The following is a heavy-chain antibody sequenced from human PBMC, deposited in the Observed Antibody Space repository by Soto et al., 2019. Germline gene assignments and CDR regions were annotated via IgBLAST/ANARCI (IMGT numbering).Heavy chain of an antibody. Sequence: EVLSLTSIHSGACVYSNGHYWGWIRQPPGKGLEWIGSIDNNGVTNYNSSLKSRVTISRDTSKNQFSLRLTSVTAADTAVYYCGKILVGATGHTDAESWGPGTLVTVSS. CDR1: GACVYSNGHY. V-gene: IGHV4-39*01. D-gene: IGHD2-15*01. J-gene: IGHJ5*02. CDR2: IDNNGVT. CDR3: GKILVGATGHTDAES.